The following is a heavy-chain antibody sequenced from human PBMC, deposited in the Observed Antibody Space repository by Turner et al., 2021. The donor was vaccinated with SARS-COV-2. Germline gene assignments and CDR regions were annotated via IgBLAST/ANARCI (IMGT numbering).Heavy chain of an antibody. D-gene: IGHD3-10*01. CDR2: IYDSSTS. V-gene: IGHV4-39*02. CDR1: GGSISSSSSC. Sequence: QLQLQEPGPGLVKPSETLSLPCTVSGGSISSSSSCWGWLRQPPGMGLEWIGSIYDSSTSYDNPALKSLITISVDTSKNQFSLKLSSVTAADTAVYYCARDGVDPPRYFQHWGQGTLVTVSS. CDR3: ARDGVDPPRYFQH. J-gene: IGHJ1*01.